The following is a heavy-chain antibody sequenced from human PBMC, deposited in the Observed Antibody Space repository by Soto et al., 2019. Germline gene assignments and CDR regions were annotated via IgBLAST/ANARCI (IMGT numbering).Heavy chain of an antibody. J-gene: IGHJ5*02. CDR1: GYTFTSYY. CDR2: INPSGGST. D-gene: IGHD2-15*01. V-gene: IGHV1-46*01. Sequence: ASVKVSCKASGYTFTSYYMHWVRQAPGQGLEWMGIINPSGGSTSYAQKFQGRVTMTRDTSTSTVYMELSSLRSEDTAVYYCASNIVVVVAATPAEHWFDPWGQGTLVTVSS. CDR3: ASNIVVVVAATPAEHWFDP.